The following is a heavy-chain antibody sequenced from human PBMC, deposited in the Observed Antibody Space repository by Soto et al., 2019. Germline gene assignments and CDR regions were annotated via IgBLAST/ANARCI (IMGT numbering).Heavy chain of an antibody. D-gene: IGHD2-2*01. V-gene: IGHV3-23*01. J-gene: IGHJ4*02. CDR3: AKARGSSTPAPGSY. Sequence: PGGSLRLSCAASGFTFSSYAMSWARQTPGEGLEWVSAISGSGGSTYYADSVKGRFTISRDNSKNTVYLQMNSLRAEDTSVYYCAKARGSSTPAPGSYWGQGTLVTVSS. CDR1: GFTFSSYA. CDR2: ISGSGGST.